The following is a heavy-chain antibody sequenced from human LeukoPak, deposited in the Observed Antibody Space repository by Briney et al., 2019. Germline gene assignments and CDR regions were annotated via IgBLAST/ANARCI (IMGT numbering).Heavy chain of an antibody. CDR1: GGSISSSSYY. V-gene: IGHV4-39*07. CDR3: AREDFRDGYNSNWFDP. D-gene: IGHD5-24*01. J-gene: IGHJ5*02. Sequence: SETLSLTCTVSGGSISSSSYYWGWIRQPPGKGLEWIGSIYYSGSTYYNPSLKSRVTISVDTSKNQFSLKLSSVTAADTAVYYCAREDFRDGYNSNWFDPWGQGTLVTVSS. CDR2: IYYSGST.